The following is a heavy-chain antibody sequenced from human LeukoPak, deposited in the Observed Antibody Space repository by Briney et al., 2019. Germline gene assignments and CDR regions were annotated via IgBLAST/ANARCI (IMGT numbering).Heavy chain of an antibody. J-gene: IGHJ4*02. CDR3: ARQAYTTMAYIAY. D-gene: IGHD5-18*01. Sequence: PGGSLRLSCAASGFTFRSYALSWVRQAPGKGLEWVSVISGSGGTTYYADSVKGRFTISRDNSKNTLFLQMNSLRADDTAVYYCARQAYTTMAYIAYWGQGTLVTVSS. CDR1: GFTFRSYA. V-gene: IGHV3-23*01. CDR2: ISGSGGTT.